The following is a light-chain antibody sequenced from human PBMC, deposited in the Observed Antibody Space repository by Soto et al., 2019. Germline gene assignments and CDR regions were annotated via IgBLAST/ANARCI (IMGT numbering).Light chain of an antibody. J-gene: IGKJ1*01. V-gene: IGKV3-20*01. CDR3: QQYGTSPPT. Sequence: ESVLTQSPGTLSLSPGERATLSCRASQSVSSSDLAWYQQKPGQAPRLLISGASSRAAGIPDRFSGSGSGTDFTLTISRLEPEDFAVFYCQQYGTSPPTFGQGTKVDIK. CDR1: QSVSSSD. CDR2: GAS.